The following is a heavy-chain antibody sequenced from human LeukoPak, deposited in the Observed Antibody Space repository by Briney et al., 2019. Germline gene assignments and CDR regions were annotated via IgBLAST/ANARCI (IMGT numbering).Heavy chain of an antibody. J-gene: IGHJ6*02. D-gene: IGHD2-2*01. CDR2: ISYSGIT. V-gene: IGHV4-39*01. Sequence: PAVTLSLTCTVFGVSVTTSGYYGAWFRQPPGRGLEWIGSISYSGITYYKPSLRGRVTISGDTAKNQFSLKLSSVTATDTAVYYCARHNDYASLMDVWGQGTTVTVSS. CDR1: GVSVTTSGYY. CDR3: ARHNDYASLMDV.